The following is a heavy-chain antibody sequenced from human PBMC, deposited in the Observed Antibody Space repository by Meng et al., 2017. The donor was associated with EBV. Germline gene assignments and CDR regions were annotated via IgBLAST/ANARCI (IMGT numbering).Heavy chain of an antibody. Sequence: QLVTSSAGVKKPGSSVKVSCKTSEGPFRYVAISLVRQAPGQGLEWLGGFLPRLGAPNYAQKFHGRVKITADESTSTHYMDLSSLRSEDTAIYYCASESGRGYTPDYWGQGTLVTVSS. V-gene: IGHV1-69*01. CDR2: FLPRLGAP. J-gene: IGHJ4*02. CDR3: ASESGRGYTPDY. D-gene: IGHD3-10*01. CDR1: EGPFRYVA.